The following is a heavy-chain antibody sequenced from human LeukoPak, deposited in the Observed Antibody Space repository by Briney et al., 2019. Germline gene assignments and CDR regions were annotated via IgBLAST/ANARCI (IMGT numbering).Heavy chain of an antibody. D-gene: IGHD3-16*01. J-gene: IGHJ4*02. CDR1: GGTFSNYA. CDR3: ARILDSAWGELGY. Sequence: ASVKVSCKASGGTFSNYAISWVRQAPGQGLEWMGGIIPIFGTANYAQKFRGRVTITADKSTRTAYMELSSLRSEDTAVYYCARILDSAWGELGYWGQGTLVTVSS. V-gene: IGHV1-69*06. CDR2: IIPIFGTA.